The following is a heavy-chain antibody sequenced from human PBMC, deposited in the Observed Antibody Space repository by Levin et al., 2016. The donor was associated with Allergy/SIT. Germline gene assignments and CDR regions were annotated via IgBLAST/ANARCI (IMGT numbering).Heavy chain of an antibody. V-gene: IGHV1-2*02. D-gene: IGHD1-14*01. J-gene: IGHJ4*02. CDR2: NNPNGGT. CDR1: GYTFIDYY. CDR3: ARDPLLTGDFFDY. Sequence: ASVKVSCKASGYTFIDYYIHWVRQAPGQGLEWMAWNNPNGGTNYAQKFQGRISMTRDTSTNTAYMELSRLRFDDTAVYYCARDPLLTGDFFDYWGQGTLVTVSS.